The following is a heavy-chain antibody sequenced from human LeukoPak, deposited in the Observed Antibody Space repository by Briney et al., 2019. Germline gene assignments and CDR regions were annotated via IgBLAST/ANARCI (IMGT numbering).Heavy chain of an antibody. CDR3: ARAGRLGISQYMDV. V-gene: IGHV3-7*01. CDR2: IKPDGSEK. Sequence: PGGSLRLSCAASGFTLNNYWMTWVRQAPGKGLEWVATIKPDGSEKYYAVSVKGRFTISRDNAKNSLYLQMNSLRVDDTAVHYCARAGRLGISQYMDVWGKGTTVTVSS. CDR1: GFTLNNYW. D-gene: IGHD3-9*01. J-gene: IGHJ6*03.